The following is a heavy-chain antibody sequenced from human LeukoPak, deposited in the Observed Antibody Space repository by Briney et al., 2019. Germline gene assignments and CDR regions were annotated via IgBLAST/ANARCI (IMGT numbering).Heavy chain of an antibody. Sequence: GASVKVSCKASGYTFTGYYMHWVRQAPGQGLEWMGWINPNSGGTNYAQKFQGRVTMTRDTSISTAYMELSRLRSDDTAVYYCAREQMIVVDGSCYYYGMDVWGQGTTVTVSS. V-gene: IGHV1-2*02. J-gene: IGHJ6*02. CDR2: INPNSGGT. CDR1: GYTFTGYY. D-gene: IGHD3-22*01. CDR3: AREQMIVVDGSCYYYGMDV.